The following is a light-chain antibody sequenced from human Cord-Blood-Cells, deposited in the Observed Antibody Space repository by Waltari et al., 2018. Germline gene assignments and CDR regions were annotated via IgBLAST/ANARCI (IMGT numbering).Light chain of an antibody. Sequence: DIQLTQSPFSLSASGGDRVTVTCRASQSIISYLNLYQQKPGKAPKLLLYAASSLQSGVPSRFSGSGSGTDFTLTINSLQPEYFATYYCQQSYSTPPSFGHGTKLDIK. V-gene: IGKV1-39*01. CDR1: QSIISY. CDR3: QQSYSTPPS. CDR2: AAS. J-gene: IGKJ2*03.